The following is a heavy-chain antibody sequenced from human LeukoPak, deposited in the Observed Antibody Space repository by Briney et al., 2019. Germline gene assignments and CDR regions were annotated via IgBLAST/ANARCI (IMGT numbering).Heavy chain of an antibody. J-gene: IGHJ4*02. V-gene: IGHV1-69*04. D-gene: IGHD4-23*01. CDR1: GGTFSSYA. CDR3: ARDLDYGGNSGFDY. Sequence: SVKVSCKASGGTFSSYAISWVRQAPGQGLEWMGRIIPILGIANYAQKFQGRVTSTADNSTSTPYMELSSLRSEDTAVYYCARDLDYGGNSGFDYWGQGTLVTVSS. CDR2: IIPILGIA.